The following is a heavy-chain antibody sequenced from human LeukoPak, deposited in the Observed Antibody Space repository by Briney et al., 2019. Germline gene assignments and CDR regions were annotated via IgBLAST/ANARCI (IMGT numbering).Heavy chain of an antibody. V-gene: IGHV4-61*01. J-gene: IGHJ4*02. Sequence: SESLSLTCTVSGCSFSSGSYYWSWIRRPPGKGLEWIGYIYYSGSTNYNPSLKSRVTMSVDTSQNQFSLKLSSVTAADTAVYYCARRGGSGRSFDYWGQGTLVTISS. CDR1: GCSFSSGSYY. CDR3: ARRGGSGRSFDY. CDR2: IYYSGST. D-gene: IGHD3-10*01.